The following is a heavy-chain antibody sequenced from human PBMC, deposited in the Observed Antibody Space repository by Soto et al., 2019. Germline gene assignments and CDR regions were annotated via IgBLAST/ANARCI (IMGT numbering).Heavy chain of an antibody. Sequence: EVQLLESGGGLVQPGGSLRLSCAASGFTFSSYAMSWVRQAPGKGLEWVSAISGSGGSTYYADSVKGRFTISRDNSKNTLYLQMNSLRAEDTAVYYCAKGRGYCSGTSCYVGRDYWGQGTLVTVSS. CDR2: ISGSGGST. CDR3: AKGRGYCSGTSCYVGRDY. CDR1: GFTFSSYA. J-gene: IGHJ4*02. V-gene: IGHV3-23*01. D-gene: IGHD2-2*01.